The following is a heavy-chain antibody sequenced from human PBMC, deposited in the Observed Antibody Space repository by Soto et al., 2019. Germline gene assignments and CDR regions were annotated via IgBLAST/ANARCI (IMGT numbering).Heavy chain of an antibody. Sequence: EVQLVESGGGLVKPGGSLRLSCAASVFTFSSYSMNWVRQAPGKGLEWVSSISSSSSYIYYADSVKGRFTISRDNAKNSLYLQMNSLRAEDTAVYYCASYDTYYYDSSGYYPFQHWGQGTLVTVSS. J-gene: IGHJ1*01. CDR1: VFTFSSYS. D-gene: IGHD3-22*01. V-gene: IGHV3-21*01. CDR2: ISSSSSYI. CDR3: ASYDTYYYDSSGYYPFQH.